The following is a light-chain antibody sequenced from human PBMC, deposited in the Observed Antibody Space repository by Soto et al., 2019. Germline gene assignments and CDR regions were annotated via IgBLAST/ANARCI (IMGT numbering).Light chain of an antibody. J-gene: IGKJ2*01. CDR3: QQTDTSPYT. CDR2: GAA. Sequence: DIQMTQSPSSVSASVGDRVTITCRASQGVSGSLAWYQQKPGEAPKLLIYGAATLQSGVPSRFSGSYSGTDFTLTSTSLQPEDFATYYCQQTDTSPYTFGQGTKLQIK. CDR1: QGVSGS. V-gene: IGKV1D-12*01.